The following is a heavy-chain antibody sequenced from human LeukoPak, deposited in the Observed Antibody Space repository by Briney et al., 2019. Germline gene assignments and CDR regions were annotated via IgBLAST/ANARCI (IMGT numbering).Heavy chain of an antibody. CDR2: IYYNGRT. V-gene: IGHV4-39*07. D-gene: IGHD5-24*01. CDR1: GASISSSSFY. CDR3: ARDRLGRDGYMEFDY. Sequence: SETLSLTCTVSGASISSSSFYWGWIRQPPGKGLEWIANIYYNGRTYYNPSLKSRVTISVDTSKNQFSLKLSSVTAADTAVYYCARDRLGRDGYMEFDYWGQGTLVTVSS. J-gene: IGHJ4*02.